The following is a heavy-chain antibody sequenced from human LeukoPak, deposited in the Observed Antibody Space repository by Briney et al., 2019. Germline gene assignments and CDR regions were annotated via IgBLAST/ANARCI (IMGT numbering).Heavy chain of an antibody. J-gene: IGHJ4*02. CDR3: ARSGDIVVVPAAQGYFDY. CDR2: ISAYNGNT. D-gene: IGHD2-2*01. V-gene: IGHV1-18*04. Sequence: GASVKVSCKASGYTFTSYGISWVRQAPGQGLEWMGWISAYNGNTNYAQKLQGRVTMTTDTSTSTAHMELRSLRSDDTAVYYCARSGDIVVVPAAQGYFDYWGQGTLVTVSS. CDR1: GYTFTSYG.